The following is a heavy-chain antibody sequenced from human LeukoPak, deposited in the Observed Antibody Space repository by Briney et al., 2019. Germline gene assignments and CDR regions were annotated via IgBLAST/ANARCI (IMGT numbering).Heavy chain of an antibody. CDR1: GYTFTSYY. V-gene: IGHV1-8*02. J-gene: IGHJ3*02. CDR3: ARDTPNDFWSGYYGSPDAFDI. Sequence: ASVKVSCKASGYTFTSYYMHWVRQAPGQGLEWMGWMNPNSGNTGYAQKFQGRVTMTRNTSISTAYMELSSLRSEDTAVYYCARDTPNDFWSGYYGSPDAFDIWGQGTMVTVSS. D-gene: IGHD3-3*01. CDR2: MNPNSGNT.